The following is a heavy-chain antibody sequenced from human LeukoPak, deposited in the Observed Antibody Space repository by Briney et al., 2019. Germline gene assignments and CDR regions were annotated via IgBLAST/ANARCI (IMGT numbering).Heavy chain of an antibody. V-gene: IGHV3-21*01. J-gene: IGHJ4*02. CDR1: GFTFSSYS. CDR2: ISSSSSYI. D-gene: IGHD2-15*01. Sequence: PGGSLRLSCAASGFTFSSYSMNWVRQAPGKGLEWVSSISSSSSYIYYADSVKGRFTISRDNAKNSLYLQMNSLRAEDTDVYYCARVYIDGGGFDYWGQGTLVTVSS. CDR3: ARVYIDGGGFDY.